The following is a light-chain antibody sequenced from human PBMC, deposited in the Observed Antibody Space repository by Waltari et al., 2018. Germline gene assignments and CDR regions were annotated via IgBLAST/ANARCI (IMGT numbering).Light chain of an antibody. J-gene: IGKJ1*01. CDR3: MQGIQLPWT. V-gene: IGKV2D-29*02. CDR2: LVS. Sequence: DIVMTQTPLSLPVTPGEPASISCRSSQSLLHSNGYTYLFWYLQKPGQSPQLLIYLVSNRASGVPDRFSDSGSGTDFTLKISRVEAEDVGVYYCMQGIQLPWTFGQGTKVEIK. CDR1: QSLLHSNGYTY.